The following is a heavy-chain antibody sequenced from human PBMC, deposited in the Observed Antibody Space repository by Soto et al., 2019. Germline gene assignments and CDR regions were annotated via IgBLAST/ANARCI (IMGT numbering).Heavy chain of an antibody. V-gene: IGHV3-74*01. CDR3: ARALPDPHDLYYYYHGMDV. CDR2: INSDGSST. CDR1: GFTFSSYW. D-gene: IGHD3-3*01. Sequence: GGSLRLSCAASGFTFSSYWMHWVRQAPGKGLVWVSRINSDGSSTSYADSVKGRFAISRDNAKNTLYLQMNSLRAEDTAVYYCARALPDPHDLYYYYHGMDVWGQGTTVTVSS. J-gene: IGHJ6*02.